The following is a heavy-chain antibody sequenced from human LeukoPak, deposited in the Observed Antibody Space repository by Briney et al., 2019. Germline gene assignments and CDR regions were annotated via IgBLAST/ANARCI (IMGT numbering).Heavy chain of an antibody. D-gene: IGHD6-19*01. V-gene: IGHV3-23*01. Sequence: PGGSLRLSCTASGFTFSNFGMSWVRQAPGKGLDWVSFISGNGYNTYYGDSVKGRFTISRDTSKNTVYLQMNSLRADDTAVYYCAKGYSSGWYDFDSWGQGTLVTVAS. CDR3: AKGYSSGWYDFDS. CDR2: ISGNGYNT. J-gene: IGHJ4*02. CDR1: GFTFSNFG.